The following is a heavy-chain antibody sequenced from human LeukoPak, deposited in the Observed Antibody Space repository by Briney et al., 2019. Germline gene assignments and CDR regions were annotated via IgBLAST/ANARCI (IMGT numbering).Heavy chain of an antibody. V-gene: IGHV4-4*02. CDR2: IHHGGTT. Sequence: SETLSLTCAVSGGSITSGNWWTWVRQSPGKGLERIGEIHHGGTTNYNPSLKSRVTISVDKSKNQFSLKLNSVTAADTAVYYCAKDFRIAVAGRGLLSYYFDYWGQGTLVSVSS. J-gene: IGHJ4*02. CDR3: AKDFRIAVAGRGLLSYYFDY. CDR1: GGSITSGNW. D-gene: IGHD6-19*01.